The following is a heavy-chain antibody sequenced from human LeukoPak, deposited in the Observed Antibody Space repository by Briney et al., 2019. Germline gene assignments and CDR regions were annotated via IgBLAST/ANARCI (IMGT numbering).Heavy chain of an antibody. CDR1: ELNFENHW. Sequence: GGSLRLSCAASELNFENHWMHWVRQVPGKGLEWVSRTDAGGSSTSYADSVRGRFSISRDNGKSTLYLQMNSLRVEDTAVYYCARGPPTGGGAYVGDYWGQGTLVTVSS. CDR2: TDAGGSST. CDR3: ARGPPTGGGAYVGDY. V-gene: IGHV3-74*01. J-gene: IGHJ4*02. D-gene: IGHD2-8*02.